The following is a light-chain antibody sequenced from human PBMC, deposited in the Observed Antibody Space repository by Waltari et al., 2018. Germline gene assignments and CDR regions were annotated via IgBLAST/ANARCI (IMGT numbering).Light chain of an antibody. CDR1: QSLLHGDGRNF. CDR2: MGS. J-gene: IGKJ4*01. V-gene: IGKV2-28*01. Sequence: DIVMTQSPLSLPVTPGEPASISCRSSQSLLHGDGRNFLDWYLQKPWQSPQLLIYMGSNRASGGPDRFSGSGSGTYFTLKISRVEAEDVGVYYCMQARQPPYTFGGGTKVEIK. CDR3: MQARQPPYT.